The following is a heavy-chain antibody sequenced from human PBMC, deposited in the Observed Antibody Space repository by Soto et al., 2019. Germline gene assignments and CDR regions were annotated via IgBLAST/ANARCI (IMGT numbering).Heavy chain of an antibody. V-gene: IGHV4-59*01. CDR3: ARVDSSGSYFDY. Sequence: SETLSLTCTVSGGSISSYYWSWTRQPPGKGLEWIGYIYYSGSTNYNPSLKSRVTISVDTSKNQFSLKLSSVTAADTAMYYCARVDSSGSYFDYWGQGTLVTVSS. CDR1: GGSISSYY. D-gene: IGHD3-22*01. J-gene: IGHJ4*02. CDR2: IYYSGST.